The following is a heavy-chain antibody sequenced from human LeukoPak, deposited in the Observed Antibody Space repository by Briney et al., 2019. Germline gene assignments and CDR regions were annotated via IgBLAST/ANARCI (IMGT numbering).Heavy chain of an antibody. D-gene: IGHD6-13*01. CDR1: GFTFSNAW. J-gene: IGHJ3*02. CDR2: IKSKTDGGTT. Sequence: GGSLRLSCAASGFTFSNAWMSWVRQAPGKGLEWVGRIKSKTDGGTTDYAAPVKGRFTISRDDSKNTLYLQMNSLRAEDTAVYYCARSSSWYAGDGSDAFDIWGQGTMVTVSS. V-gene: IGHV3-15*01. CDR3: ARSSSWYAGDGSDAFDI.